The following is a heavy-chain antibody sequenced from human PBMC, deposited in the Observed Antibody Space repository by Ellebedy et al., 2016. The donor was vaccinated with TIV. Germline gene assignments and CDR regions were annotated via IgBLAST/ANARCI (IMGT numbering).Heavy chain of an antibody. V-gene: IGHV3-11*06. CDR2: ITGNSHIT. J-gene: IGHJ4*02. D-gene: IGHD1-26*01. CDR1: GFTFSETW. CDR3: ARFHRGSAPS. Sequence: GESLKISCAAAGFTFSETWMSWVRQTPGQGLEWLSYITGNSHITDYAASVKGRFTISRDNAKKSLFLHMSSLRDEDTAIYYCARFHRGSAPSWGQGVLVTVSS.